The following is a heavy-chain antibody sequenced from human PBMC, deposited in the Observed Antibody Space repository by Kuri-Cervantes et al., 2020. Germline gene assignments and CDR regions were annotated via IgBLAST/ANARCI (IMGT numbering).Heavy chain of an antibody. CDR3: ARGDPRYFDWLLGWFDP. D-gene: IGHD3-9*01. CDR1: GYTFTSYG. V-gene: IGHV1-18*01. CDR2: ISAYNGNT. J-gene: IGHJ5*02. Sequence: ASVKVSCKASGYTFTSYGISWVRQAPGQGLEWMGWISAYNGNTNYAQKFQGRVTITRDTSASTAYMELSSLRSEDTAVYYCARGDPRYFDWLLGWFDPWGQGTLVTVSS.